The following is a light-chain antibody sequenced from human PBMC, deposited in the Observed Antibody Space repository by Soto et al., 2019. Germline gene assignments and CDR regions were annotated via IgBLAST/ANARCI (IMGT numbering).Light chain of an antibody. CDR2: DVT. CDR3: CSYAGSYTVV. CDR1: SSNIGGYNY. J-gene: IGLJ2*01. Sequence: QSVLTQPRSVSGSPGQSVTISCTGTSSNIGGYNYVSWYQQHPGKAPTLMIYDVTKRPSGVPDRFSGSKSGYTASLTISGLQAEDEADYYCCSYAGSYTVVFGGGTKLTVL. V-gene: IGLV2-11*01.